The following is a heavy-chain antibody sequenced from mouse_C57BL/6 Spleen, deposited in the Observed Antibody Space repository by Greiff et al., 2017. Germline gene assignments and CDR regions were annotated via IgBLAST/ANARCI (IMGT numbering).Heavy chain of an antibody. CDR3: ARTSNDYDSWYFDV. V-gene: IGHV1-80*01. D-gene: IGHD2-4*01. CDR2: IYPGDGDT. Sequence: QVQLKQSGAELVKPGASVKISCKASGYAFSSYWMNWVKQRPGKGLEWLGQIYPGDGDTNYNGKFKGKATLTADKSSSTAYMQLSRLTSEDSAVYCCARTSNDYDSWYFDVWGTGTTVTVSS. CDR1: GYAFSSYW. J-gene: IGHJ1*03.